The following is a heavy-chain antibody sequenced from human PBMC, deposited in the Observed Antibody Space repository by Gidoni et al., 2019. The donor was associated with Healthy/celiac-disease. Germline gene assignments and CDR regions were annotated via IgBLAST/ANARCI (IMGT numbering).Heavy chain of an antibody. J-gene: IGHJ5*02. V-gene: IGHV4-39*07. D-gene: IGHD3-3*01. CDR2: IYYSGST. CDR3: ARDHRIRFLEWFFAWFDP. CDR1: GGSISSSRYY. Sequence: QLQLQESGPGLVKPSETLSLTCTVSGGSISSSRYYWGWIRQPPGKGLEWIGSIYYSGSTYYNPSLKSRVTISVDTSKNQFSLKLSSVTAADTAVYYCARDHRIRFLEWFFAWFDPWGQGTLVTVSS.